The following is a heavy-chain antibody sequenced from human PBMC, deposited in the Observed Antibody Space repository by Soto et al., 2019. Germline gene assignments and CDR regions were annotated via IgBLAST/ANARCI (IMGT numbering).Heavy chain of an antibody. D-gene: IGHD5-12*01. CDR1: GGSFRGFY. Sequence: SETLSLTCAVSGGSFRGFYWTWIRQSPGKGLEWIGYIYDSGSSYYNPSLKSRVTMSVDTSKNQFSLKLRSVTAADTAVYYCAREKGYISGPKNFDYWGQGTLVTVSS. V-gene: IGHV4-30-4*08. CDR2: IYDSGSS. J-gene: IGHJ4*02. CDR3: AREKGYISGPKNFDY.